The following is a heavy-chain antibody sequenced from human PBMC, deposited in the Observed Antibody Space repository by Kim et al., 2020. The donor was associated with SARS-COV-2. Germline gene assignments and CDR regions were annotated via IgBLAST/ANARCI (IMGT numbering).Heavy chain of an antibody. J-gene: IGHJ4*02. CDR1: GYTFTGYY. CDR3: ARGGGTYYDFWSGYVRRSFDY. D-gene: IGHD3-3*01. Sequence: ASVKVSCKASGYTFTGYYMHRVRQAPGQGLEWMGRINPNSGGTNYAQKFQGRVTMTRDTSISTAYMELSRLRSDDTAVYYCARGGGTYYDFWSGYVRRSFDYWGQGTLVTVSS. V-gene: IGHV1-2*06. CDR2: INPNSGGT.